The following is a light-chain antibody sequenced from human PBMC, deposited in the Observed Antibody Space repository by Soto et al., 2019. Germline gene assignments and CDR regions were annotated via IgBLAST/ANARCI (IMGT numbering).Light chain of an antibody. CDR3: FSFTTATTYI. J-gene: IGLJ1*01. Sequence: QAVLTQPASLSWSPGRSITISCTGTSSDICAYDYVSWFQQHPDKAPKLMISEVTNRPSGVSGRFSGSKSGNAASLTISGLQAEDAAYYFCFSFTTATTYIFRTGTKVNVL. V-gene: IGLV2-14*01. CDR1: SSDICAYDY. CDR2: EVT.